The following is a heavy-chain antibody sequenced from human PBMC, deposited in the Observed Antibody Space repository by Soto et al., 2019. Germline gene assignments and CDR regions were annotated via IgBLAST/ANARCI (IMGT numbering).Heavy chain of an antibody. J-gene: IGHJ6*03. V-gene: IGHV4-59*08. CDR2: IYYSGST. CDR1: AGSISTYY. D-gene: IGHD3-10*01. CDR3: ARRGRYGSGRRAYYYYYMDV. Sequence: SETLSLTCTVSAGSISTYYWSWIRQPPGKGLEWIGYIYYSGSTNYNPSLKSRATMSVDTTRNQFSLRLSSVTAADTAVYYCARRGRYGSGRRAYYYYYMDVWGKGTTVTVSS.